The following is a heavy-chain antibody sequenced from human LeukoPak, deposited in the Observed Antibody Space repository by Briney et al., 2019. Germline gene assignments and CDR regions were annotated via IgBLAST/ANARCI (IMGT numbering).Heavy chain of an antibody. J-gene: IGHJ4*02. CDR1: GGSFSGHY. Sequence: SETLSLTCAVYGGSFSGHYWSWIRQPPGKGLEWIGEINHSGSTNYNPSLKSRVTISVDTSKNQFSLKLSSVTAADTAVYYCARGRFYDFWSGYNQAYYFDYWGQGTLVTVSS. CDR3: ARGRFYDFWSGYNQAYYFDY. D-gene: IGHD3-3*01. V-gene: IGHV4-34*01. CDR2: INHSGST.